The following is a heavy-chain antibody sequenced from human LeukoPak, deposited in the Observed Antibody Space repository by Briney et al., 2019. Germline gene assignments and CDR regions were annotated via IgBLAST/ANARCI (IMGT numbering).Heavy chain of an antibody. J-gene: IGHJ4*02. CDR3: ARYVDTAMVSHFDY. Sequence: TSETLSLTCAVYGGSFSGYYWSWIRQPPGKGLEWIGEINHSGSTNYNPSLKSRVTISVDTSKNQFSLKLSSVTAADTAVYYCARYVDTAMVSHFDYWGQGTLVTVSS. CDR2: INHSGST. D-gene: IGHD5-18*01. CDR1: GGSFSGYY. V-gene: IGHV4-34*01.